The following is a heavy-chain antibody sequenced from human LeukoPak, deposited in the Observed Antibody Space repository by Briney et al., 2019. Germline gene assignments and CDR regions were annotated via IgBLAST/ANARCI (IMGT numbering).Heavy chain of an antibody. D-gene: IGHD1-7*01. J-gene: IGHJ4*02. Sequence: GGSLRLSCAASGFTFSSYGIHWVRQAPGKGLEWVAVIWYDGSNKYYADSVKGRFTISRDNSKNTLYLQMNSLRAEDTAVYYCAKDLTGTTAFDYWGQGTLVTVSS. CDR1: GFTFSSYG. V-gene: IGHV3-33*06. CDR2: IWYDGSNK. CDR3: AKDLTGTTAFDY.